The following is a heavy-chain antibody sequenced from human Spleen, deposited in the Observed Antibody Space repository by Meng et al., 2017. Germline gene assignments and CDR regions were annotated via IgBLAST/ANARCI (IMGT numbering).Heavy chain of an antibody. CDR1: GYTLTSYA. CDR2: IDTKTGGP. D-gene: IGHD2-2*01. V-gene: IGHV7-4-1*02. CDR3: TRDGYLDCSHTSCFDY. Sequence: QVQLVQSGPELRKPGASVKVSCKASGYTLTSYAINWLRQAPGQGLEWMGWIDTKTGGPAYALGFTGRLVFSLDTSASTAYLQISGLKADDTAVYYCTRDGYLDCSHTSCFDYWGQGTLVTVSS. J-gene: IGHJ4*02.